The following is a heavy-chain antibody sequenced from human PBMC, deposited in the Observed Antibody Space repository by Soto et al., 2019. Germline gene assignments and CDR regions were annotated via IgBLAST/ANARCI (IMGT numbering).Heavy chain of an antibody. CDR2: ISWNSGSI. CDR1: GFTFDDYA. D-gene: IGHD3-3*01. CDR3: AKGYDFWSGTIDY. V-gene: IGHV3-9*01. J-gene: IGHJ4*02. Sequence: EVQLVESGGGLVQPGRSLRLSCAASGFTFDDYAMHWVRQAPGKGLEWVSGISWNSGSIGYADSVKGRFTISRDNAKNSLYLQMNRLRAEDTALYYCAKGYDFWSGTIDYWGQGTLVTVSS.